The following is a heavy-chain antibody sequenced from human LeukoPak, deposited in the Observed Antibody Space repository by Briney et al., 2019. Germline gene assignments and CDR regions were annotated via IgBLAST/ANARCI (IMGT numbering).Heavy chain of an antibody. V-gene: IGHV1-2*02. CDR1: GYTFTGYY. CDR2: INPNSGGT. D-gene: IGHD3-22*01. J-gene: IGHJ6*03. CDR3: ARDRHYYGSSGYLGSYYYYYYMDV. Sequence: GASVKVSCKASGYTFTGYYMHWVRQAPGQGLEWMGWINPNSGGTNYAQKFQGRVTMTRDTSISTAYMELSRLRSDDTAVYYCARDRHYYGSSGYLGSYYYYYYMDVWGKGTTVTVSS.